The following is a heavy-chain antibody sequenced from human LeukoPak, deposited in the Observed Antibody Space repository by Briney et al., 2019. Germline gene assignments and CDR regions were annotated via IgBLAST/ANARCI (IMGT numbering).Heavy chain of an antibody. CDR1: GFSLSTRGVG. V-gene: IGHV2-5*01. Sequence: SGPTLVNPTPTLTLTFTFSGFSLSTRGVGVGWIRQPPVKALEWLALVYWNDDKRYSPSLMSRLTITKDTSKNQVILTMTNMGPADTATYYCARTHYGYYPDYWGQGTLVTVSS. CDR2: VYWNDDK. J-gene: IGHJ4*02. CDR3: ARTHYGYYPDY. D-gene: IGHD3-10*01.